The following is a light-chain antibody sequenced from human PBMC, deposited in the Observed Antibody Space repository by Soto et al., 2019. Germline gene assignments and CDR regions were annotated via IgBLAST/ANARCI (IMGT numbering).Light chain of an antibody. V-gene: IGLV2-14*01. Sequence: QSALTQPASVSGSPGQSITISCTGTSSDIGTYKYVSWFQHHPGKAPKLIIYEVTYRPSGVSDRFSGSKSGNTASLTISGLQAEDEADYYCFSFTSHSSHYVFGTGTKVTVL. CDR3: FSFTSHSSHYV. CDR1: SSDIGTYKY. CDR2: EVT. J-gene: IGLJ1*01.